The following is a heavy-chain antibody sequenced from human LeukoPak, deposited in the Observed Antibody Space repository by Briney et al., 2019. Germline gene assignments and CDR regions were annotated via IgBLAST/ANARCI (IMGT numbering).Heavy chain of an antibody. V-gene: IGHV4-39*01. CDR3: ARQGRATVVMYMDD. CDR2: IYYTVIT. Sequence: PSETLSLTCSVSGGSISSSSDNWGWIRQPPGKGLEWIGSIYYTVITYYNPSLMSRVTMSVDTSKNQFSLSLTSVTAADTAMYYCARQGRATVVMYMDDWGKGTTVTVSS. J-gene: IGHJ6*03. D-gene: IGHD4-23*01. CDR1: GGSISSSSDN.